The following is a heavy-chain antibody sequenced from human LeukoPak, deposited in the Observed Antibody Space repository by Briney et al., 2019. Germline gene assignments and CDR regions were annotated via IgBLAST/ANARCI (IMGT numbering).Heavy chain of an antibody. CDR2: IYYSGST. D-gene: IGHD2-2*01. Sequence: SETLSLTCTVSGGSISSHYWSWIRQPPGKGLEWIGYIYYSGSTNCNPSLKSRVTISVDTSKNQFSLKLSSVTAADTAVYYCAREVPAAANFDYWGQGTLVTVSS. V-gene: IGHV4-59*11. CDR3: AREVPAAANFDY. CDR1: GGSISSHY. J-gene: IGHJ4*02.